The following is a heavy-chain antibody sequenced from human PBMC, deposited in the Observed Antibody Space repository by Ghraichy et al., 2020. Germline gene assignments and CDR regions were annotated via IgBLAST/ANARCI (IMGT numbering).Heavy chain of an antibody. CDR3: AMGQKMAS. CDR2: INADGSAN. J-gene: IGHJ5*02. Sequence: RGSLRLSCAASGFTFSSFWMTWIRQAPGKGLEWVANINADGSANNSVDSVKGRFSISRDNAKNSLFLQMNSLRAEDSAIYYCAMGQKMASWGQGILVSVSS. D-gene: IGHD5-24*01. CDR1: GFTFSSFW. V-gene: IGHV3-7*03.